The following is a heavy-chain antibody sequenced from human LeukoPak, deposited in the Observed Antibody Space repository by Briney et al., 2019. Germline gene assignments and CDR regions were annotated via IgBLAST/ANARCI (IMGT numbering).Heavy chain of an antibody. CDR3: ASNWGYSQGH. CDR1: SGSIGSSNW. Sequence: SETLSLTCTVSSGSIGSSNWWSWVRQTPGKGLEWIGEISLGGNTNHNPSLRSRVTISVDQSKNQLFLKLTSVAAADTAIYYCASNWGYSQGHWGQGILVTVSS. CDR2: ISLGGNT. D-gene: IGHD7-27*01. J-gene: IGHJ4*02. V-gene: IGHV4-4*02.